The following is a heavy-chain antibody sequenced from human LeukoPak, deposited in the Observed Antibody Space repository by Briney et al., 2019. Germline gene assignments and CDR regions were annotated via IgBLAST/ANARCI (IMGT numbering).Heavy chain of an antibody. CDR3: ARNSEIVDTRIHYFDY. V-gene: IGHV1-8*01. J-gene: IGHJ4*02. CDR1: GYTFTSYD. D-gene: IGHD2-15*01. Sequence: GASVKVSCKASGYTFTSYDINWVRQATGQGLEWMGWMNPNSGNTGYAQKFQGRVTMTRNTSISTAYMELSSLRSEDTAVYYCARNSEIVDTRIHYFDYWGQGTLVTVSS. CDR2: MNPNSGNT.